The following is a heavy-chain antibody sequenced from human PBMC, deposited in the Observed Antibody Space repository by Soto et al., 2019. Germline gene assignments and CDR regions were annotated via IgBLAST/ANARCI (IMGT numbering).Heavy chain of an antibody. Sequence: SETLSLTCTVSGVSISSYYWSWIRQPPGKGLEWIGYINYSGSTNYNPSLKSRVTISVDRSKNQFSLKLSSVTVADTAVYYCARVPGPWGQGTLVTVSS. CDR2: INYSGST. J-gene: IGHJ5*02. CDR1: GVSISSYY. CDR3: ARVPGP. V-gene: IGHV4-59*12.